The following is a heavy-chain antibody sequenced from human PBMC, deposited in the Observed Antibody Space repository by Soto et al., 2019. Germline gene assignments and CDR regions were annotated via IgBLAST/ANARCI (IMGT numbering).Heavy chain of an antibody. CDR3: ASYSSSWYVRFDY. V-gene: IGHV4-39*01. Sequence: QLQLQESGPGLVKPSETLSLTCTVSGGSISSSSYYWGWIRQPPGKGLEWIGSIYYSGSTYYNPSPKSRVTISVDTSTNQFSLKLSSVTAADTAVYYCASYSSSWYVRFDYWGQGTLVTVSS. D-gene: IGHD6-13*01. J-gene: IGHJ4*02. CDR2: IYYSGST. CDR1: GGSISSSSYY.